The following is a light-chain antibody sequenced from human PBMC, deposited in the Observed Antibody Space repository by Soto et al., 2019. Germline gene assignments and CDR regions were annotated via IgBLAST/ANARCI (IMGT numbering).Light chain of an antibody. V-gene: IGKV3-15*01. CDR3: QQYNSWPRT. J-gene: IGKJ1*01. CDR1: QHIRSS. Sequence: EVVMTQSPASLSASPGERVTLSCRASQHIRSSFAWYQQRPGQAPRLLIYGASSRATGIPARFSGSGSGTEFTLTSTSLQSEDFAVYYCQQYNSWPRTFGRGTKVDIK. CDR2: GAS.